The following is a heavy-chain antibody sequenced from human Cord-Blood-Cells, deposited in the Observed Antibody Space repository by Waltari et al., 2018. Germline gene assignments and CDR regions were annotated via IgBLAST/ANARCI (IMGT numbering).Heavy chain of an antibody. V-gene: IGHV1-2*02. D-gene: IGHD1-7*01. CDR2: INPNSGGT. Sequence: QVQLVQSGAEVKKHGASVKVSCKASGYTFTGYYMHWVRQAPGQGLELMGWINPNSGGTSYAQKFQGRVTMTRDTSISTAYMELSRLRSDDTAVYYCARDSGRITGTTDYWGQGTLVTVSS. CDR3: ARDSGRITGTTDY. CDR1: GYTFTGYY. J-gene: IGHJ4*02.